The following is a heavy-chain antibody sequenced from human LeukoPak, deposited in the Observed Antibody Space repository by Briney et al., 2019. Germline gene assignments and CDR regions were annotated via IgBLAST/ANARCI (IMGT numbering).Heavy chain of an antibody. Sequence: GGSLRLSCAASGFTFSSYAMSWVRQAPGKGLEWVSPIGGSGGSTYYADSVKGRFTISRDNSKNTLYLQMNSLRAEDTAVYYCAKGPSKYCSGGSCYSDYWGQGTLVTVSS. CDR2: IGGSGGST. J-gene: IGHJ4*02. D-gene: IGHD2-15*01. CDR3: AKGPSKYCSGGSCYSDY. V-gene: IGHV3-23*01. CDR1: GFTFSSYA.